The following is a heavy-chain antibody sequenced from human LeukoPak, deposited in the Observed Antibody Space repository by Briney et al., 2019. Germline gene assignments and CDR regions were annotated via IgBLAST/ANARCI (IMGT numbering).Heavy chain of an antibody. CDR1: GFTFSNAW. V-gene: IGHV3-15*05. Sequence: GGSLRLSCAASGFTFSNAWMTWVRQAPGKGLEWVGRIYRNADGGTTDYAAPVKGRFTISRDDSKNTLYLQMNSLKTEDTAVYYYYGLDAWGQGTSVAVSS. J-gene: IGHJ6*02. CDR3: YGLDA. CDR2: IYRNADGGTT.